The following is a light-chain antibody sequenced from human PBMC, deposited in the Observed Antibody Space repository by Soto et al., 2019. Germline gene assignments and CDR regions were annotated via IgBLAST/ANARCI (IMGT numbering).Light chain of an antibody. CDR2: GVN. V-gene: IGLV2-14*01. CDR3: SAYRDNISLH. J-gene: IGLJ2*01. CDR1: SRDIGGHHF. Sequence: QSVLTQPASVSGSPGQSITISCTGTSRDIGGHHFVSWYQHHPGKAPKLLIYGVNDRPSAVSIRFSGSKAGNTASLTISRLQAEDEAYYYCSAYRDNISLHFGGGTKLTVL.